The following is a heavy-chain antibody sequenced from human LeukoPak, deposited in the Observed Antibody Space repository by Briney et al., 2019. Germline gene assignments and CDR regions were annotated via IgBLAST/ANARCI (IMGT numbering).Heavy chain of an antibody. V-gene: IGHV3-7*01. Sequence: PGGSLRLSCAASGFTFSTYWMTWVRQAPGKGLEWVADIKEDGSEKCYVDSVKGRFTIFRDDAKKSLFLQMNSLRAEDTAVYYCARDRRYGSGSYSTYYGMDGWGQGTTVTVSS. CDR1: GFTFSTYW. CDR2: IKEDGSEK. CDR3: ARDRRYGSGSYSTYYGMDG. D-gene: IGHD3-10*01. J-gene: IGHJ6*02.